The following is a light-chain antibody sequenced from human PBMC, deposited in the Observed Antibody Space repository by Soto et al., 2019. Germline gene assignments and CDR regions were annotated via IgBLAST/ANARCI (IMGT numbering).Light chain of an antibody. J-gene: IGKJ1*01. CDR1: QSVGRDY. CDR3: HQYAYAPRT. V-gene: IGKV3-20*01. Sequence: IVLTQSPATLSLSPGERATLSCRASQSVGRDYLGWYQQKPGQAPRLVIYNASNRASGIPDRFRGSGSGTDFTLTISSQEPEDFAVYYCHQYAYAPRTFGQGTKVDIK. CDR2: NAS.